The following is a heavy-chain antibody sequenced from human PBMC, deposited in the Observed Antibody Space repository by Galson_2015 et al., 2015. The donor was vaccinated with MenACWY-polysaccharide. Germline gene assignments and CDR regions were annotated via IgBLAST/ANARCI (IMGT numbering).Heavy chain of an antibody. CDR3: ARVAAPYSSRPHPSNDY. V-gene: IGHV3-21*01. D-gene: IGHD6-13*01. Sequence: SLRLSCAASGFTFSSYSMNWVRQAPGKGLEWVSSISSSSSYIYYADSVKGRFTISRDNAKDSLYLQMNSLRAEDTAVYYCARVAAPYSSRPHPSNDYWGQGTLVTVSS. J-gene: IGHJ4*02. CDR2: ISSSSSYI. CDR1: GFTFSSYS.